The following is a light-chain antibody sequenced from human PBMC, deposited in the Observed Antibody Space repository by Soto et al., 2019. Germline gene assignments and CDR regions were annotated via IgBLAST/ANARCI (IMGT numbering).Light chain of an antibody. CDR1: QSISGNY. V-gene: IGKV3-20*01. CDR2: GAS. Sequence: EIGLPQSPGTLSLSPGERATLSCRASQSISGNYLAWYQQKPGQAPRRLIYGASNRATGIPERFSGSGSGTDFTLTISRLEPQDSAMYYCQQYVISVTFGQGTRLEIK. J-gene: IGKJ5*01. CDR3: QQYVISVT.